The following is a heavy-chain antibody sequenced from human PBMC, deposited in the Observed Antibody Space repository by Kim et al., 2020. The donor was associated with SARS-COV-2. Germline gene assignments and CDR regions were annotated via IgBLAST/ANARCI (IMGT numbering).Heavy chain of an antibody. CDR2: IYTSGST. V-gene: IGHV4-61*02. CDR3: ARFEIVSSSFDY. CDR1: GGSISSGSYY. Sequence: SETLSLTCTVSGGSISSGSYYWSWIRQPAGKGLEWIGRIYTSGSTNYNPSLKSRVTISVDTSKNQFSLKLSSVTAADTAVYYCARFEIVSSSFDYWGQGTLVTVSS. J-gene: IGHJ4*02. D-gene: IGHD6-13*01.